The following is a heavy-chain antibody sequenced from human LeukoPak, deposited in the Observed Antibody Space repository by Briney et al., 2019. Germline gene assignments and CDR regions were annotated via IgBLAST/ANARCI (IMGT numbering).Heavy chain of an antibody. D-gene: IGHD2-2*01. CDR3: AKDSLRTVPKASFDS. J-gene: IGHJ4*02. Sequence: PGGSLRLSCAASGFTFSSYAMSWVRQAPGKGLEWVSVISGSGGSTYYADSVKGRFTISRDNSRNTLYLQMNSLRAEDTAVYYCAKDSLRTVPKASFDSWGQGTLVTVSS. CDR2: ISGSGGST. V-gene: IGHV3-23*01. CDR1: GFTFSSYA.